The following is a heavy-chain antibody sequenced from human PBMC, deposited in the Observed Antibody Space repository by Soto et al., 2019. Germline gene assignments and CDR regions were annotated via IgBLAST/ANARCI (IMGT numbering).Heavy chain of an antibody. CDR3: AREDRWIYYYGMDV. Sequence: PLQTLSLTCAISGDIVSSNSAAWNWISKSPSKGLEWLGRTYYRCKWYNDYAVSVKSRITINTDTYNNKFSLQLNYVTPEDTAVYYCAREDRWIYYYGMDVWGQGTTVTVSS. CDR2: TYYRCKWYN. CDR1: GDIVSSNSAA. V-gene: IGHV6-1*01. J-gene: IGHJ6*02. D-gene: IGHD5-12*01.